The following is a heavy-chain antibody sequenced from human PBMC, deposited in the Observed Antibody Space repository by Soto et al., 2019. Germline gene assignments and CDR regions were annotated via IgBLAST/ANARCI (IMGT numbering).Heavy chain of an antibody. CDR2: IYYSGST. CDR3: ARSRDGYNFLDY. D-gene: IGHD5-12*01. V-gene: IGHV4-59*01. J-gene: IGHJ4*02. Sequence: SETLSLTCTVSGGSISSYYWSWIRQPPGKGLEWIGCIYYSGSTNYNPSLKSRVTISVDTSKNQFSLKLSSVTAADTAVYYCARSRDGYNFLDYWGQGTLVTVSS. CDR1: GGSISSYY.